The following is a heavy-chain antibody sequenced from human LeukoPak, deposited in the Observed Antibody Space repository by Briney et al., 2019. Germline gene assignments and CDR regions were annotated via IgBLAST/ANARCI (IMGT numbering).Heavy chain of an antibody. V-gene: IGHV4-59*08. CDR2: IYYSGST. Sequence: SETLSLTCTVSGGSISSYYWSWIRQPPGKGLEWIGYIYYSGSTNYNPPLKSRVTISVDTSKNQFSLKLSSVTAADTAVYYCARHVVSGSYHASVFDYWGQGTLVTVSS. D-gene: IGHD1-26*01. CDR3: ARHVVSGSYHASVFDY. J-gene: IGHJ4*02. CDR1: GGSISSYY.